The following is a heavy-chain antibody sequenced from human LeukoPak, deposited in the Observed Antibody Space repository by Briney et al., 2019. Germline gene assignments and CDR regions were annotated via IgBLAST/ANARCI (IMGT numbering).Heavy chain of an antibody. J-gene: IGHJ4*02. V-gene: IGHV3-7*03. D-gene: IGHD2-15*01. CDR3: AREYCSGGSCYQDAPLDY. Sequence: PGGSLRLSCAASGFTFSSYWMSWVRQAPGKGLEWVANIKQDGSEKYYVDSVKGRFTISRDNAKNSLYLQMNSLRAEDTAVYYCAREYCSGGSCYQDAPLDYWGQGTLVTVSS. CDR1: GFTFSSYW. CDR2: IKQDGSEK.